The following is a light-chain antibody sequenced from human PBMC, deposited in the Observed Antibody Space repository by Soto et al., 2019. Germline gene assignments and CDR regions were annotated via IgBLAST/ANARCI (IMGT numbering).Light chain of an antibody. CDR3: QQSYSTPLT. J-gene: IGKJ2*01. V-gene: IGKV1-39*01. CDR1: QSITTF. CDR2: TAS. Sequence: DIQMTQTPSSVSASVGDRVTITCRESQSITTFLNWYQQKPGKAPKLLIYTASNLQTGVPSRFSGSGSATDFTLTISSLRPEDFATYSGQQSYSTPLTFGQGTKLVIK.